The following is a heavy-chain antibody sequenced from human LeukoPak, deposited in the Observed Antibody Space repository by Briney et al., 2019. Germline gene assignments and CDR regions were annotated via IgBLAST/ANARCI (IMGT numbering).Heavy chain of an antibody. CDR3: AKDTNWEDWYFDL. CDR2: ISGSGGST. V-gene: IGHV3-23*01. D-gene: IGHD7-27*01. Sequence: GGSLRLSCAASGFTFSSYAMSWVRQAPGKGLEWVSAISGSGGSTYYADSVKGRFTVSRDNSKNTLYLQMNSLRAEDTAVYYCAKDTNWEDWYFDLWGRGTLVTVSS. J-gene: IGHJ2*01. CDR1: GFTFSSYA.